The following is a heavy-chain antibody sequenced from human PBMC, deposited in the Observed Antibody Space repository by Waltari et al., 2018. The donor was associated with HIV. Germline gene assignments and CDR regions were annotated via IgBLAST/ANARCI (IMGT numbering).Heavy chain of an antibody. D-gene: IGHD2-8*02. V-gene: IGHV1-69*06. CDR1: GGTFSSYA. CDR2: IIPILGTA. CDR3: ARDRGPLLFYFDY. Sequence: QVQLVQSGAEVKKPGSSVKVSCKASGGTFSSYAISWVRQAPGQGLEWMGGIIPILGTANYAQKFQGRVTLTADISTSTAYMELSSLRAEYSAMYYCARDRGPLLFYFDYWGQGTLVTVSS. J-gene: IGHJ4*02.